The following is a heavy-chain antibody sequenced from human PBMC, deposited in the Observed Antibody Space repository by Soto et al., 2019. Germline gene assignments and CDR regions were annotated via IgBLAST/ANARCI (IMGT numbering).Heavy chain of an antibody. D-gene: IGHD1-26*01. J-gene: IGHJ4*02. CDR1: GFTFSSYG. CDR2: ISYDGSNT. V-gene: IGHV3-30*18. Sequence: QVQLVESGGGVVQPGRSLRLSCVASGFTFSSYGIHWVRQAPGTGLERGAIISYDGSNTYYADSVKGRFTISRDNSKNTLYLQMTSLRAEDTYLYYCAKEVGLSGSYYISSSYYFDYWGQGTLVTVSS. CDR3: AKEVGLSGSYYISSSYYFDY.